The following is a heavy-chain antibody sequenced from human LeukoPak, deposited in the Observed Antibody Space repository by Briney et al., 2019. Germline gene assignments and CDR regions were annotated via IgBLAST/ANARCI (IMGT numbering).Heavy chain of an antibody. D-gene: IGHD4-11*01. J-gene: IGHJ4*02. CDR1: GGTFSSYT. Sequence: SVKVSCKASGGTFSSYTISWVRQAPGQGLECRASITPFLVIQTSAQPFQARVPITAHKAPRKAYLELSSLRSEATAGYYCARDSTVTSLGDYWGQGPLVTVS. V-gene: IGHV1-69*04. CDR2: ITPFLVIQ. CDR3: ARDSTVTSLGDY.